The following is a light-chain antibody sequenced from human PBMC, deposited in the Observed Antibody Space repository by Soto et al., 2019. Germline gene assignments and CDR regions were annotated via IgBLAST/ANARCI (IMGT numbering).Light chain of an antibody. CDR3: QQYSSSPWT. CDR2: GAS. J-gene: IGKJ1*01. Sequence: EIVLTQSPGSLSLSPGERATLSCRASESISSSYLTWYQQKPGQAPRLLFYGASSRATGIPDRFSGSGSATDFTLTISRLEPEDFAVYYCQQYSSSPWTFGQGTKVEIK. V-gene: IGKV3-20*01. CDR1: ESISSSY.